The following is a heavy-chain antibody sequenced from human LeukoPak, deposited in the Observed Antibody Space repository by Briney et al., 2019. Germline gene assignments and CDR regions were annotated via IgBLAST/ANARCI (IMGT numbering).Heavy chain of an antibody. CDR1: GFIFSSYS. D-gene: IGHD5-12*01. V-gene: IGHV3-48*01. J-gene: IGHJ4*02. CDR3: AKERYSGYDALPVVFDY. CDR2: ISSSSTSK. Sequence: GGSLRLSCAVSGFIFSSYSMNWVRQAPGKGLEWVSHISSSSTSKYYADSVKGRFTISRDNSKNTLYLQMNSLRAEDTAVYYCAKERYSGYDALPVVFDYWGQGTLVTVSS.